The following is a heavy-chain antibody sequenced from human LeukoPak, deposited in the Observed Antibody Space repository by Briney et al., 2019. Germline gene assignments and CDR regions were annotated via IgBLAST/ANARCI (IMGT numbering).Heavy chain of an antibody. CDR3: ARGSRYYDSSANNWFDP. V-gene: IGHV1-18*01. J-gene: IGHJ5*02. Sequence: ASVKVSCKASGYTFTSYGISWVRQAPGQGLEWMGWISAYNGNTNYAQKLQGRVTMTRDMSTSTVYMELSSLRSEDTAVYYCARGSRYYDSSANNWFDPWGQGTLVTVSS. CDR1: GYTFTSYG. D-gene: IGHD3-22*01. CDR2: ISAYNGNT.